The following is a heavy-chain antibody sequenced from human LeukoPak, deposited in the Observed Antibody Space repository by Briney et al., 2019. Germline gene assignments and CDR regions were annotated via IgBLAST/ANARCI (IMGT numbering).Heavy chain of an antibody. J-gene: IGHJ4*02. CDR1: GYTFTRYH. D-gene: IGHD2-8*01. CDR3: ARDYVDDIPMIKDY. V-gene: IGHV1-46*01. Sequence: ASVKVSCKASGYTFTRYHMHWVRQAPGQGLEWMGVINPSGGSTTYAQKFQGRVTMTRDTSTSTVYMELSSLRSEDTAVYYCARDYVDDIPMIKDYWGQGTLVTVSS. CDR2: INPSGGST.